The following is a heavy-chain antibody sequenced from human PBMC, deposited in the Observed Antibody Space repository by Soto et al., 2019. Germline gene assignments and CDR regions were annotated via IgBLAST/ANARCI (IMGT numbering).Heavy chain of an antibody. V-gene: IGHV3-7*01. J-gene: IGHJ4*02. Sequence: VQLVESGGGLVQPGGSLRLYCAAFGFNFNNYWMSWVRQAPGKGLEWVASIKQDGNEKYYVDSVKGRFTISRDNAENSLSLQMSSLRDEDTALYYCARDPWEYSSSLDSWGQGTLVTVSS. CDR3: ARDPWEYSSSLDS. D-gene: IGHD6-6*01. CDR1: GFNFNNYW. CDR2: IKQDGNEK.